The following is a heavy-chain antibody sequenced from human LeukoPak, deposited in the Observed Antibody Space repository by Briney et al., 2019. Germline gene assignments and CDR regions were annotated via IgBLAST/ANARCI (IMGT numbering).Heavy chain of an antibody. Sequence: ASVKVSCKASGITFTSYYMHWVRQAPGQGLEWMGWINPNGGGTNYAQKFQDTVTMSTDTSISTAYMELSRLRSDDTAVYYCARGGTHFDYWGQGTLVTVSS. CDR3: ARGGTHFDY. D-gene: IGHD1-1*01. CDR2: INPNGGGT. CDR1: GITFTSYY. J-gene: IGHJ4*02. V-gene: IGHV1-2*02.